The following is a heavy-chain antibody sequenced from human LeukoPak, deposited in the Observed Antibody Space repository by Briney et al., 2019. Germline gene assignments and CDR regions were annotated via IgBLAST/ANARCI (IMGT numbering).Heavy chain of an antibody. D-gene: IGHD5-18*01. V-gene: IGHV3-48*04. Sequence: GGSLRLSCAASGFTFSSYSMNWVRQAPGKGLEWVSYISSSGSTIYYADSVKGRFTISRDNAKNSLYLQMNSLRAEDTAVYYCARGDTNYMDVWGKGTTVTVSS. J-gene: IGHJ6*03. CDR2: ISSSGSTI. CDR3: ARGDTNYMDV. CDR1: GFTFSSYS.